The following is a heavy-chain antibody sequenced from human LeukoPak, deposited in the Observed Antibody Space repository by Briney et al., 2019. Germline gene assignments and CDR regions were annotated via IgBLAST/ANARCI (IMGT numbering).Heavy chain of an antibody. J-gene: IGHJ6*03. CDR3: ARGGGNYYYYYMDV. V-gene: IGHV4-59*01. Sequence: SETLSLTCTVSGGSISSYYRGWIRQPPGKGLEWIWYIYYSGSTNYNPSLKSRVTISVDTSKNQFSLKLSSVTAADTAVYYCARGGGNYYYYYMDVWGKGTTVTVSS. CDR2: IYYSGST. CDR1: GGSISSYY. D-gene: IGHD2-15*01.